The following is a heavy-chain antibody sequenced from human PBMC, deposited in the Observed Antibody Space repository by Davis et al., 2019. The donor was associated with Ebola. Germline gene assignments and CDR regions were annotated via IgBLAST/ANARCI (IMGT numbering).Heavy chain of an antibody. CDR2: IIENGVDT. Sequence: PGGSLRLSCAASGFTFRNYAMSWVRQAPGKGLEWVSGIIENGVDTFYADSVKGRFTISRDNSKSTLELQMDSLRAEDTAVYYCAKDYSVRDREIIVDHWGQGIPVTVSS. CDR3: AKDYSVRDREIIVDH. J-gene: IGHJ5*02. V-gene: IGHV3-23*01. D-gene: IGHD1-26*01. CDR1: GFTFRNYA.